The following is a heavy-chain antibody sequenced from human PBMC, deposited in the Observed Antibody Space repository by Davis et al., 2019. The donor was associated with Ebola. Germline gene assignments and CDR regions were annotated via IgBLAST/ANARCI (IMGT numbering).Heavy chain of an antibody. Sequence: ASVKVSCKASGYTFTSYDINWVRQATGQGLEWMGWMNPNSGNTGYAQRFQGRVSMTRNTSVSTAYMELRSLRSDDTAVYYCARSAITIFGVPMGWFDPWGQGTLVTVSS. CDR2: MNPNSGNT. D-gene: IGHD3-3*01. CDR1: GYTFTSYD. J-gene: IGHJ5*02. V-gene: IGHV1-8*01. CDR3: ARSAITIFGVPMGWFDP.